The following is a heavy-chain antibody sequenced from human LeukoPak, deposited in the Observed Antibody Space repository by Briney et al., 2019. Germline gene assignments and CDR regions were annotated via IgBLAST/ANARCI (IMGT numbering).Heavy chain of an antibody. D-gene: IGHD2-2*01. CDR1: GYTFTSYG. J-gene: IGHJ6*02. CDR3: ARGSSTSHKPKYYYYYGMDV. CDR2: ISAYNGNT. Sequence: ASVKVSCKASGYTFTSYGISWVRQAPGQGLEWMGWISAYNGNTNYAQKLQGRVTMTTDTSTSTAYMELRSLRSDDTAVYYCARGSSTSHKPKYYYYYGMDVWGQGTTVTVSS. V-gene: IGHV1-18*01.